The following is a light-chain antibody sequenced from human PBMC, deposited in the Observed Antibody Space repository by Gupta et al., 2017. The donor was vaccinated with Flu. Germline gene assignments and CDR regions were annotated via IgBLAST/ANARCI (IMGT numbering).Light chain of an antibody. J-gene: IGKJ1*01. CDR1: QRIDTY. CDR3: QQSYSHIVT. CDR2: AAS. V-gene: IGKV1-39*01. Sequence: DIQMTQSPSSLSASVGDRVTIICRASQRIDTYLNWYQQKPGQAPLLLIYAASTLQSGVPSRFTGSGSGTDFTLTISSLQPDDFATYYCQQSYSHIVTFGQGTKVEI.